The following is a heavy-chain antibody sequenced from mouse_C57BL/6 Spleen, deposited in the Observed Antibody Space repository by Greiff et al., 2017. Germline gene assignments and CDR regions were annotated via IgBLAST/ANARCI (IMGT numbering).Heavy chain of an antibody. CDR1: GYTFTSYW. V-gene: IGHV1-64*01. CDR2: IHPDSGST. J-gene: IGHJ2*01. Sequence: QVQLQQPGAELVKPGASVKLSCKASGYTFTSYWMHWVKQRPGQGLEWIGMIHPDSGSTNYNEKFKSKATLTVDKSSSTAYMQLSSLTSEDSAVYYCARKFDYGSSYRFDYWDQGTTLTVSS. CDR3: ARKFDYGSSYRFDY. D-gene: IGHD1-1*01.